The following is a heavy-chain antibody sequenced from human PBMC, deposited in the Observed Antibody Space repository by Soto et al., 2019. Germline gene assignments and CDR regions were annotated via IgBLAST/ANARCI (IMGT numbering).Heavy chain of an antibody. D-gene: IGHD6-6*01. CDR1: GGTFSSYA. CDR2: SIPIFGTA. Sequence: QVQLVQSGAEVKKPGSSVKVSCKASGGTFSSYAISWVRQAPGQGLEWMGGSIPIFGTANYAQKFQGRVTITADESTSTAYMELSSLRSEDTAVYYCASRPFEGVAARPDWFDPWGQGTLVTVSS. CDR3: ASRPFEGVAARPDWFDP. J-gene: IGHJ5*02. V-gene: IGHV1-69*01.